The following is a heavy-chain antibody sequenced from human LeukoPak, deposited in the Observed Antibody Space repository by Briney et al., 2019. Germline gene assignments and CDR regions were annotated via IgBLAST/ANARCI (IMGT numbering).Heavy chain of an antibody. CDR3: ARSPGGNARTWLDH. Sequence: ASVKVSCKASGYIFTNYALHWVRQAPGQRLEWMGWTNGATGNTRFSQDFQGRLTITMDTSARTGYMELSSLRSEDTAVYYCARSPGGNARTWLDHWGRGTLVTVSS. CDR2: TNGATGNT. D-gene: IGHD4-23*01. CDR1: GYIFTNYA. V-gene: IGHV1-3*02. J-gene: IGHJ4*02.